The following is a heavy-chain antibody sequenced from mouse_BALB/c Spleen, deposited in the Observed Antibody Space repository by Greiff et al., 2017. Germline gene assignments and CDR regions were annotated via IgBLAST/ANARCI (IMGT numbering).Heavy chain of an antibody. CDR1: GFSLTSYG. V-gene: IGHV2-9*02. D-gene: IGHD2-12*01. CDR3: ARLRVGDYDAMED. CDR2: IWAGGST. J-gene: IGHJ4*01. Sequence: VQLQESGPGLVAPSQSLSITCTVSGFSLTSYGVHWVRQPPGKGLEWLGVIWAGGSTNYNSALMSRLSISKDNSKSQVFLKMNSLQTDDTAMYYCARLRVGDYDAMEDWGQGTSVTVSS.